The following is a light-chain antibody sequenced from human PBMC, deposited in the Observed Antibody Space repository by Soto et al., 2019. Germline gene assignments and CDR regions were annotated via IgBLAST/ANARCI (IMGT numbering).Light chain of an antibody. CDR3: CSYTVSNTLIL. V-gene: IGLV2-14*03. CDR2: DVT. CDR1: PSDVDGYDY. J-gene: IGLJ2*01. Sequence: QSALTQPASVSGSPGQSITISCTATPSDVDGYDYVSWYQQHPGKAPKLVIYDVTNRPLGISNRFSGSKSGNTASLTISGLQAEDEADYYCCSYTVSNTLILFGGGTKVTVL.